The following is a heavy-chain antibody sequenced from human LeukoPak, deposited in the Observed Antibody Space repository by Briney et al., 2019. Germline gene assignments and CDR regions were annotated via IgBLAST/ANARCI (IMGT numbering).Heavy chain of an antibody. V-gene: IGHV3-48*01. CDR1: GFTFDDYG. CDR3: ARGSVIAIPGY. CDR2: ISSSSSTI. Sequence: GGSLRLSCAASGFTFDDYGMSWVRQAPGKGLEWVSYISSSSSTIYYADSVKGRFTISRDNAKNSLYLQMNSLRAEDTAVYYCARGSVIAIPGYWGQGTLVTVSS. D-gene: IGHD2-21*01. J-gene: IGHJ4*02.